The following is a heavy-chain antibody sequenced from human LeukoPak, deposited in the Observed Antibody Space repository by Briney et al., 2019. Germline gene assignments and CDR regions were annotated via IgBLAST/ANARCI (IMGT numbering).Heavy chain of an antibody. CDR1: GVTFSSYA. J-gene: IGHJ4*02. CDR3: ESRGSRDGYNYPLVR. CDR2: IIPIFGTA. D-gene: IGHD5-24*01. V-gene: IGHV1-69*05. Sequence: ASVKVSCKASGVTFSSYAISWVRQAPGQGLEWMGGIIPIFGTANYAQKLQGRVTITTDESTNTAYMQLSSLRSEDTAVYYCESRGSRDGYNYPLVRWGQGTLVTVSS.